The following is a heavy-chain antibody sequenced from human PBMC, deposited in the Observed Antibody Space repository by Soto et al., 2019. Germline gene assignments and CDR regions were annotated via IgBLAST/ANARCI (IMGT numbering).Heavy chain of an antibody. CDR1: GGSFSGYY. D-gene: IGHD1-26*01. J-gene: IGHJ4*02. CDR3: ARGGGAPKKYYFDY. Sequence: PSETLSLTCAVYGGSFSGYYWSWIRQPPGKGLEWIGEINLNGGTTYSPSLKSRVTISVDTSKNQFSLKLSSVTAADTAVYYCARGGGAPKKYYFDYWGQGTLVTVSS. V-gene: IGHV4-34*01. CDR2: INLNGGT.